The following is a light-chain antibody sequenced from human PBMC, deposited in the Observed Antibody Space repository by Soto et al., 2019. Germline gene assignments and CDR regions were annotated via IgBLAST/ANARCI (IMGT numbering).Light chain of an antibody. CDR2: DVI. CDR3: SSYRNIGV. J-gene: IGLJ2*01. CDR1: SSVVGGHNR. Sequence: QSALTQPASVSGSPGQSITFSCTGPSSVVGGHNRVSWYQQHPGKAPKLIIYDVINRPSGVSNRFSGSKSGNTASLTISGLQAEDEADYYCSSYRNIGVFGGGTKVTVL. V-gene: IGLV2-14*01.